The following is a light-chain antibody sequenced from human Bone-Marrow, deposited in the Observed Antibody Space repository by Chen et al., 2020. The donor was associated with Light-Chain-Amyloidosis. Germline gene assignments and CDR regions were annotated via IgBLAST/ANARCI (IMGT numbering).Light chain of an antibody. J-gene: IGLJ3*02. CDR3: QVWDRSSDRPV. Sequence: SYVLTHPSSVSVAPGQTATSACGGNTIGSTSVHWYQQTPGQAPLLVVYDDSDRPSGIPERLSGSNSGNTATLTISRVEAGDEADYYCQVWDRSSDRPVFGGGTKLTVL. CDR1: TIGSTS. V-gene: IGLV3-21*02. CDR2: DDS.